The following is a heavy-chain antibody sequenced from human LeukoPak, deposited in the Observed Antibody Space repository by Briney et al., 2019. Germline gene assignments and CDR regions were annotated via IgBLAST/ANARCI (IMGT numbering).Heavy chain of an antibody. V-gene: IGHV3-21*01. D-gene: IGHD3-16*02. CDR1: GFTFSSYT. Sequence: PGGSLRLSCAASGFTFSSYTINWVRQAPGKGLEWVSSISSSSGYIYYADSVKGRFTISRDNAKNSLYLQMNSLRAEDTAVYYCARDRNYDYIWGSYRPDYFDYWSQGTLVTVSS. CDR2: ISSSSGYI. J-gene: IGHJ4*02. CDR3: ARDRNYDYIWGSYRPDYFDY.